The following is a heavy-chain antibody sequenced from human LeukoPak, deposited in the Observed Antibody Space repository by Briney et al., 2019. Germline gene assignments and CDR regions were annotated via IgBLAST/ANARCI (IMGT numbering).Heavy chain of an antibody. CDR2: IYYSGST. CDR3: ARGSARPAAWSEYFQH. Sequence: SETLSLTCTVSGGSISSYYWSWIRQPPGKGLEWIGYIYYSGSTNYNPSLKSRVTISVDTSKNQFSLKLSSVTAADTAVYYCARGSARPAAWSEYFQHWGQGTLVTVSS. J-gene: IGHJ1*01. CDR1: GGSISSYY. V-gene: IGHV4-59*12. D-gene: IGHD2-2*01.